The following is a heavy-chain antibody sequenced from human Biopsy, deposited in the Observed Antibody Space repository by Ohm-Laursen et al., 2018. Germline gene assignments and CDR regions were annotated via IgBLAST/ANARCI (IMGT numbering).Heavy chain of an antibody. J-gene: IGHJ4*02. CDR2: TKRDGTTT. D-gene: IGHD4-11*01. CDR3: ARRGFFAYSTFDY. CDR1: GFTFSNYY. V-gene: IGHV3-74*01. Sequence: SLRLSCAASGFTFSNYYMHWVRQAPGKGLLWVSRTKRDGTTTDYAESVKGRFTISRDNAKNTLYLQMNSLRAEDTAVYYCARRGFFAYSTFDYWGQGALVTVSS.